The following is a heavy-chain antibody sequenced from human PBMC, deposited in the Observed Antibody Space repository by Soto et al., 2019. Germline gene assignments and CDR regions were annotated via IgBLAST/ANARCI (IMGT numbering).Heavy chain of an antibody. Sequence: SETLSLTCAVYGGSFSGYYWSWIRQPPGKGLEGIGEINHSGSTNYNPSLKSRVTISVDTSKNQFSLKLSSVTAADTAGYYCATRRGGVWGAATIYYWGQGTLVTVSS. D-gene: IGHD1-26*01. CDR3: ATRRGGVWGAATIYY. J-gene: IGHJ4*02. CDR2: INHSGST. CDR1: GGSFSGYY. V-gene: IGHV4-34*01.